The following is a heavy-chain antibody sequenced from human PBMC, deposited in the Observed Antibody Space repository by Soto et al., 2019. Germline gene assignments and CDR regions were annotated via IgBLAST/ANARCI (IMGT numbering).Heavy chain of an antibody. CDR3: GAGQYFSDY. Sequence: QVQLVESGGGVVQPGRSLRLSCAASGFTFSSYGMQWVRQAPGKGLEWVALISYDGSDKYYAASVKGRFTISRDNSKNTLYLQMNSLRVEDTAVYYCGAGQYFSDYWGQGTLVTVSS. CDR2: ISYDGSDK. J-gene: IGHJ4*02. D-gene: IGHD6-13*01. V-gene: IGHV3-30*03. CDR1: GFTFSSYG.